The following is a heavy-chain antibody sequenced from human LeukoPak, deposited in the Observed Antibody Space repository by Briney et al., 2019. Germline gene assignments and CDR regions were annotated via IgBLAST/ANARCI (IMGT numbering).Heavy chain of an antibody. Sequence: PSETLSLTCTVSGGSISSYYWSWIRQPAGKGLEWIGRIYTSGSTNYNPSPKSRVTISVDKSKNQFSLKLSSVTAADTAVYYCARALAAAGPGDFQHWGQGTLVTVSS. D-gene: IGHD6-13*01. V-gene: IGHV4-4*07. CDR2: IYTSGST. CDR1: GGSISSYY. CDR3: ARALAAAGPGDFQH. J-gene: IGHJ1*01.